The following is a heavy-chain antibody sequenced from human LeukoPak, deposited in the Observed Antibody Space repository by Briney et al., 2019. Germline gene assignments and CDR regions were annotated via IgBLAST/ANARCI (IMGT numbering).Heavy chain of an antibody. V-gene: IGHV4-34*01. CDR3: ARGEGFGELISPVDY. Sequence: SETLSLTCAVYGGSFSGYYWSWIRQSPGKGLEWIGEINHSGSTNYNPSLKSRVTISVDTSKNQFSLKLSSVTAADTAVYYCARGEGFGELISPVDYWGQGTLVTVSS. CDR1: GGSFSGYY. D-gene: IGHD3-10*01. CDR2: INHSGST. J-gene: IGHJ4*02.